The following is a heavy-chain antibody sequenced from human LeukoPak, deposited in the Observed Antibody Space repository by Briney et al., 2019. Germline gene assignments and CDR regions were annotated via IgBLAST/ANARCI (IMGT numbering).Heavy chain of an antibody. CDR1: GFTFGDYA. J-gene: IGHJ6*02. D-gene: IGHD1-1*01. CDR2: IRSKAYGGTT. CDR3: TRVPYWNHYYGMDV. Sequence: GGSLRLSCTASGFTFGDYAMSWVRQAPGKGLEWVGFIRSKAYGGTTEYAASVKGRFTISRDDSKSIAYLQMNSLKTEDTAVYYCTRVPYWNHYYGMDVWGQGTTVTVSS. V-gene: IGHV3-49*04.